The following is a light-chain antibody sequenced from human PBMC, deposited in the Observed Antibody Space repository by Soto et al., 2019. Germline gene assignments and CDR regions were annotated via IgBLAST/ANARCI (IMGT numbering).Light chain of an antibody. Sequence: QSVLTQPPTASRTPGQRVSKSCSGSGSNIGSNTVNWYHHLPGAAPKLLIYRDNQRPSGVPDRFSGSKSGTSASLAIRGLQSEDEADYYCAAWDDNLDGFVFGTGTKVTVL. CDR1: GSNIGSNT. CDR2: RDN. CDR3: AAWDDNLDGFV. J-gene: IGLJ1*01. V-gene: IGLV1-44*01.